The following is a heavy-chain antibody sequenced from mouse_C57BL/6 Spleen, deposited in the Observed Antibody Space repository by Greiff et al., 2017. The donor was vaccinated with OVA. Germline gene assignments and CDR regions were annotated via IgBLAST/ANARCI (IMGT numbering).Heavy chain of an antibody. CDR2: IRLKSDNYAT. Sequence: EVQLVESGGGLVQPGGSMKLSCVASGFTFSNYWMNWVRQSPEKGLEWVAQIRLKSDNYATHYAESVKGRFTISRDDSKSSVYLQMNNLRAEDTGIYYCTGYDYDVGFAYWGQGTLVTVSA. V-gene: IGHV6-3*01. CDR1: GFTFSNYW. CDR3: TGYDYDVGFAY. D-gene: IGHD2-4*01. J-gene: IGHJ3*01.